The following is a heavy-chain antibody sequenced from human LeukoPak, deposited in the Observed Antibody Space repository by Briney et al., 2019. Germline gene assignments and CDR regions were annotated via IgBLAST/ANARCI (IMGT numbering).Heavy chain of an antibody. CDR3: AGDTPPGGDFYFDY. Sequence: PGGFLRLSCAASGFSFSTYGMHWVRQAPGKGLEWVALIWNDGTNTYYADSVKGRFTISRDNSKNTLYLQMNSLRAEDTAVYYCAGDTPPGGDFYFDYWGQGTLVIVSS. D-gene: IGHD3-16*01. CDR2: IWNDGTNT. CDR1: GFSFSTYG. J-gene: IGHJ4*02. V-gene: IGHV3-33*01.